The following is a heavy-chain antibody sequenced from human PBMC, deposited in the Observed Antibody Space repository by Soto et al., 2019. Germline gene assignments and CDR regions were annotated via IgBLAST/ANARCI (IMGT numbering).Heavy chain of an antibody. Sequence: EVQLVESGGGLVQPGRSLRLSCAASGFTFDDYAMHWVRQAPGKGLEWVSGISWNSGSIGYADSVKGRFTISRDNAKNSLYLQMNSLRAEDTALYYCAKGFGYRSGWEYNWFDPWGQGTLVTVSS. V-gene: IGHV3-9*01. CDR2: ISWNSGSI. CDR1: GFTFDDYA. D-gene: IGHD6-19*01. CDR3: AKGFGYRSGWEYNWFDP. J-gene: IGHJ5*02.